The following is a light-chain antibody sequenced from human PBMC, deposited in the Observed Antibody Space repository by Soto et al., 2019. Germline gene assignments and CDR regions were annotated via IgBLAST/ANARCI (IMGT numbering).Light chain of an antibody. CDR2: DAS. CDR1: QSVSSY. CDR3: QQRSNWPGIT. J-gene: IGKJ5*01. V-gene: IGKV3-11*01. Sequence: EFVLTQSPGTLSLSPGERATLSCRASQSVSSYLAWYQQKPGQAPRLLIYDASNRATGIPARFSGSGSGTDFTLTISSLEPEDFAVYYCQQRSNWPGITFGQGTRLEIK.